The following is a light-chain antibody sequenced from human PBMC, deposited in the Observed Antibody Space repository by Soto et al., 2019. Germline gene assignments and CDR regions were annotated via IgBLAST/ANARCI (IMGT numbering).Light chain of an antibody. Sequence: EIVLTQSPATLSLSPGERATLSCRASQSVSSYLAWYQQTPGQAPRLLIYDASNRATGIPARFSGSGSGTDFTLTISSLEPEDFAVYYCQQRSNWPPGSYTFGQGTKLATK. CDR1: QSVSSY. V-gene: IGKV3-11*01. J-gene: IGKJ2*01. CDR3: QQRSNWPPGSYT. CDR2: DAS.